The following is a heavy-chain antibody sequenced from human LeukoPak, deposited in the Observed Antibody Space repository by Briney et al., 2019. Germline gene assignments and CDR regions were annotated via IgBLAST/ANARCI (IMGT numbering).Heavy chain of an antibody. J-gene: IGHJ4*02. V-gene: IGHV3-7*01. CDR1: GFTFSSYW. Sequence: GGSLRLSCAASGFTFSSYWMSWVRQAPGKGLEWVANIKQDGSEKYYVDSVKGRFTISRDNAKNSLYLQMNSLRAEDTAVYYCAREYSGSYIGSDYWGQGTLVTVSS. CDR3: AREYSGSYIGSDY. D-gene: IGHD1-26*01. CDR2: IKQDGSEK.